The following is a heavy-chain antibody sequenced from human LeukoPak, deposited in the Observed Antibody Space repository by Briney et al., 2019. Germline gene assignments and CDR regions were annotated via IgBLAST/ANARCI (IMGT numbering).Heavy chain of an antibody. D-gene: IGHD3-3*01. V-gene: IGHV3-23*01. Sequence: GGSLRLSCRTSGFTFSSYAMSWVRQAPGKGLEWVSSISGSGGSTYYAESVKGRFTISRDNSKNTLYLQMNSLRAEDTAVYYCAKDERRITIFGVASNYWGQGTLATVS. CDR2: ISGSGGST. J-gene: IGHJ4*02. CDR3: AKDERRITIFGVASNY. CDR1: GFTFSSYA.